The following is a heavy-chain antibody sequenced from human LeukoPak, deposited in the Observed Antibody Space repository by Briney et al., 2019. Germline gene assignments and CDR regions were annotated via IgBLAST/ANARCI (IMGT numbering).Heavy chain of an antibody. CDR3: ATLGDCTGSTCCTIDN. J-gene: IGHJ4*02. D-gene: IGHD2-8*02. CDR2: IHYTGST. CDR1: GGSISSGGYF. Sequence: SETLSLTCTVSGGSISSGGYFWSWVRQYPGRGLESIGYIHYTGSTYYNPSLKSRVSISVDTSVNHVSLRLSSVTVADTGVYYCATLGDCTGSTCCTIDNWGQGTLVSVSS. V-gene: IGHV4-31*03.